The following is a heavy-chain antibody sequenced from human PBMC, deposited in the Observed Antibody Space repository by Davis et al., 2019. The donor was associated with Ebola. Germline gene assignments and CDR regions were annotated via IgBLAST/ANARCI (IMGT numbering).Heavy chain of an antibody. D-gene: IGHD3-3*01. CDR2: IYYSGST. CDR3: ARGLDFWRKYGMDV. J-gene: IGHJ6*02. V-gene: IGHV4-30-4*01. CDR1: GGSISSGDYY. Sequence: LRLSCTVSGGSISSGDYYWSWIRQPPGKGLEWIGYIYYSGSTYYNPSLKSRVTISVDTSKNQFSLKLSVGTSAGAAVYYCARGLDFWRKYGMDVWGQGTTVTVSS.